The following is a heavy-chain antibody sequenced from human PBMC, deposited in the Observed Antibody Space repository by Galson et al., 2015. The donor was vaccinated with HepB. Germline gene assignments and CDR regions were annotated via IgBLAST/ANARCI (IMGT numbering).Heavy chain of an antibody. CDR3: ARDHDYGDQGGKYCFDY. Sequence: SVKVSCKASGYTFTSYGISWVRQAPGQGLEWMGWISAYNGNTNYAQKLQGRVTMTTDTSTSTAYMELRSLRSDDTAVYYCARDHDYGDQGGKYCFDYWGQGTLVTVSS. J-gene: IGHJ4*02. V-gene: IGHV1-18*01. CDR2: ISAYNGNT. CDR1: GYTFTSYG. D-gene: IGHD4-17*01.